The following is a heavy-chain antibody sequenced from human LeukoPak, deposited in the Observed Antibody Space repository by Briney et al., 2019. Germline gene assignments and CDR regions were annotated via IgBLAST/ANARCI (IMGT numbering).Heavy chain of an antibody. J-gene: IGHJ4*02. CDR1: GFTFSSYA. CDR3: ATLYCGGDCYGDY. V-gene: IGHV3-64*01. Sequence: GGSLRLSCAASGFTFSSYAMHWVRQAPGKGLEYVSAISSNGGSTYYANSVKGRFTISRDNSKNTLYLQMGSLRAEDMAVYYCATLYCGGDCYGDYWGQGTLVTVSS. CDR2: ISSNGGST. D-gene: IGHD2-21*01.